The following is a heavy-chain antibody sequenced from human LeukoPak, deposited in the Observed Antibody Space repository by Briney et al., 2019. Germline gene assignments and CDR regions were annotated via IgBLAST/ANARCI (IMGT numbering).Heavy chain of an antibody. V-gene: IGHV1-18*01. J-gene: IGHJ4*02. CDR1: GYTFKTYS. CDR3: AFRGVIPNYFDY. CDR2: ISAYNGDT. D-gene: IGHD3-10*01. Sequence: ASVKVSCKASGYTFKTYSFTWVRQAPGQGLEWMGRISAYNGDTNYAQKFQGRVALTAVTLTRTGDMELTSLRSDDTAVYYCAFRGVIPNYFDYWGQGSLVTVSS.